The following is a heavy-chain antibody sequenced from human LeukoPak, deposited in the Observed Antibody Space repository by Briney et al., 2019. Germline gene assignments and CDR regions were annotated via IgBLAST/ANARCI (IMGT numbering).Heavy chain of an antibody. CDR3: ARVSSGRPTEFDY. CDR1: GFPFRDHD. Sequence: GGSLRLSCAASGFPFRDHDMDWGRPPPGKGLEWGGRTRNKAICYTKEYAASVKGRFTISRDDSKNSLYLQMNSLKTEDAAVYYCARVSSGRPTEFDYWGQGTLVTVSS. D-gene: IGHD3-22*01. J-gene: IGHJ4*02. V-gene: IGHV3-72*01. CDR2: TRNKAICYTK.